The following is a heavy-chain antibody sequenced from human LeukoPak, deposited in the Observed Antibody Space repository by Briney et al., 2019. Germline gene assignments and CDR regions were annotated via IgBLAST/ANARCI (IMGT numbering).Heavy chain of an antibody. CDR1: GGSFSGYY. V-gene: IGHV4-34*01. Sequence: SETLSLTCAVYGGSFSGYYWSWIRQPPGKGLEWIGEINHSGTTNYNPSLKSRATISVDTSKNQFSLRLSSVTAADTAMYYCARCRMPVPGEYELQPPLWWGQGTLVTVSS. CDR3: ARCRMPVPGEYELQPPLW. D-gene: IGHD1-1*01. CDR2: INHSGTT. J-gene: IGHJ4*02.